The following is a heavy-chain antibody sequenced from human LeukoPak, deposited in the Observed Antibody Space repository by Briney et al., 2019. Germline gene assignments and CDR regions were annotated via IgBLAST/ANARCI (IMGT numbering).Heavy chain of an antibody. CDR1: GGTFSSYA. Sequence: ASVKVSCKASGGTFSSYAISWVRQAPGQGLEWMGWINAGNGNTKYSQKFQGRVTITRDTSANTAYMELSSLTSEDTAVYYCASGGSYDTFDYWGQGTLVTVSS. V-gene: IGHV1-3*01. CDR2: INAGNGNT. D-gene: IGHD1-26*01. J-gene: IGHJ4*02. CDR3: ASGGSYDTFDY.